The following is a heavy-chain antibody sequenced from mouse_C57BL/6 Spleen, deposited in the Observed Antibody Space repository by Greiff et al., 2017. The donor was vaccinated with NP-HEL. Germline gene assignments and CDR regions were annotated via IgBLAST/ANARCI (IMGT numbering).Heavy chain of an antibody. J-gene: IGHJ1*03. Sequence: EVQLVESGGGLVQPKGSLKLSCAASGFTFNTYAMHWVRQAPGKGLEWVARIRSKSSNYATYYADSVKDRFTISRDDSQSMLYLQMNNLKTEDTAMDYCHYYGSSYGDWYFDVWGTGTTVTVSS. CDR2: IRSKSSNYAT. V-gene: IGHV10-3*01. CDR3: HYYGSSYGDWYFDV. CDR1: GFTFNTYA. D-gene: IGHD1-1*01.